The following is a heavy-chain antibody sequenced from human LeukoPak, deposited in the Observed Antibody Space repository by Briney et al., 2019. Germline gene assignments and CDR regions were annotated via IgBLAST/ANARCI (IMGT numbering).Heavy chain of an antibody. CDR3: AKIPSIQEAGVLDM. CDR1: GFTFSSYA. Sequence: PGGSLRLSCAASGFTFSSYAMSWVRQAPGKGLEWVSSIIGSGGVTFYADSVKGRFTISRDNSKNTVYLQMNSLRAEDTALYYCAKIPSIQEAGVLDMWGQGTMVTVSS. D-gene: IGHD3-10*01. V-gene: IGHV3-23*01. CDR2: IIGSGGVT. J-gene: IGHJ3*02.